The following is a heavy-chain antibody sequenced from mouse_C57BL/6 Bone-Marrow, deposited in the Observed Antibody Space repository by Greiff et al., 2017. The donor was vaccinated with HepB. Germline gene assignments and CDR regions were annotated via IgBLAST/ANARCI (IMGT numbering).Heavy chain of an antibody. CDR2: IWSGGST. CDR3: ARKPLYPYAMDY. CDR1: VFSLTSYG. Sequence: QVQLQQSGPGLVQPSQSLSITCTVSVFSLTSYGVHWVRQSPGKGLEWLGVIWSGGSTDYNAAFISRLSISKDNSKSQVFFKMNSLQADDTAIYYCARKPLYPYAMDYWGQGTSVTVSS. J-gene: IGHJ4*01. V-gene: IGHV2-2*01.